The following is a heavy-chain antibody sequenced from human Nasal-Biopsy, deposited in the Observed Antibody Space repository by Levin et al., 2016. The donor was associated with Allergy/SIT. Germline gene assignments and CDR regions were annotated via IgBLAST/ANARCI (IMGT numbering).Heavy chain of an antibody. CDR3: ARTDWYFDL. Sequence: GESLKISCAASGFTSSSHRMHWVRQVPGKGLVWVSRISADGTTTDYADSVKGRFTISRDNAKNTVHLQMNSLTPEDTAVYYCARTDWYFDLWGRGTLVIVSS. CDR2: ISADGTTT. D-gene: IGHD2-21*02. CDR1: GFTSSSHR. J-gene: IGHJ2*01. V-gene: IGHV3-74*01.